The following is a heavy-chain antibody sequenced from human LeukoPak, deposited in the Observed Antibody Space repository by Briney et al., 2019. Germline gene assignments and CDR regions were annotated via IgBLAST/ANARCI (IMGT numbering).Heavy chain of an antibody. CDR2: IYYSGST. J-gene: IGHJ4*02. CDR1: GGSISSYY. Sequence: PSETLSFTCTVSGGSISSYYWSWIRQPPGKGLEWIGYIYYSGSTNYNPSLKSRVTISVDTSKNQFSLKLSSVTAADTAVYYCARQYQATIFGRFDYWGQGTLVTVSS. V-gene: IGHV4-59*08. CDR3: ARQYQATIFGRFDY. D-gene: IGHD3-3*01.